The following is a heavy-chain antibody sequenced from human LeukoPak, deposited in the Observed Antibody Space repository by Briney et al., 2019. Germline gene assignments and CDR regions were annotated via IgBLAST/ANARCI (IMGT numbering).Heavy chain of an antibody. CDR1: GFTFSNAW. Sequence: GGSLRLSCAASGFTFSNAWMSWVRQAPGKGLEWVGRIKSKTDGGTTDYAAPVKGRFTISRDDSKNTLYLQMNSLKTEDTAVYYCTTDLDRFVRQVRLGYCSGGSCYPRNYWGQGTLVTVSS. V-gene: IGHV3-15*01. D-gene: IGHD2-15*01. J-gene: IGHJ4*02. CDR3: TTDLDRFVRQVRLGYCSGGSCYPRNY. CDR2: IKSKTDGGTT.